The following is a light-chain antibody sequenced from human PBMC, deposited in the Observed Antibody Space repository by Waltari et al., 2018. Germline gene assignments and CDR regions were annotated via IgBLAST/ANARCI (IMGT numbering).Light chain of an antibody. Sequence: QSALTQPPSASGSPGQSVTISCTGTSNDVGRYDYVPRYQQHPGKAPKLMIYEVSQRPSGVPDRFSGSKSGNTASLTVSGLQAEDEADYYCNSYGGSDNFVFGGGTKLTVL. V-gene: IGLV2-8*01. CDR3: NSYGGSDNFV. CDR2: EVS. J-gene: IGLJ2*01. CDR1: SNDVGRYDY.